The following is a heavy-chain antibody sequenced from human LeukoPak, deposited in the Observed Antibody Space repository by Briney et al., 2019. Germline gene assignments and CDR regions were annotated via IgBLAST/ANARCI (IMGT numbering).Heavy chain of an antibody. CDR3: AVSLTTGGYYGMDV. CDR2: FDPEDGET. V-gene: IGHV1-24*01. J-gene: IGHJ6*02. CDR1: GYALTELS. D-gene: IGHD1-1*01. Sequence: ASVKVSCKVSGYALTELSLHWVRQAPGKGLEWMGRFDPEDGETIYARKFQGRVTMTEDTSTDTAYMELSSLRSEDTAVYFCAVSLTTGGYYGMDVWGQGTTVTVSS.